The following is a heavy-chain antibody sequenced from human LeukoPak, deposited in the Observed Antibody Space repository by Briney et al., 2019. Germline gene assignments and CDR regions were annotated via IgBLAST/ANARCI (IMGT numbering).Heavy chain of an antibody. CDR2: IYNSGSN. CDR3: ARQAYSSNLALFDL. V-gene: IGHV4-39*01. CDR1: VGSITSSTYY. Sequence: SETLSPSSGVSVGSITSSTYYWGWIRHPPGKWLEWIGNIYNSGSNYYNPSLKSRVTISESTSKNQFTLKLISVTAADTSLYYSARQAYSSNLALFDLWGEGTLVSVS. D-gene: IGHD6-13*01. J-gene: IGHJ5*02.